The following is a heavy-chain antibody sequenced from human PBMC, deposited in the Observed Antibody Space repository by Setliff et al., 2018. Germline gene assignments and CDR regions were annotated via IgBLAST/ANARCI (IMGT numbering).Heavy chain of an antibody. CDR3: ARLGPLDAFDI. D-gene: IGHD3-16*01. CDR2: VFPVDSDT. V-gene: IGHV5-51*01. CDR1: GCRFTSYW. J-gene: IGHJ3*02. Sequence: PGESLKISCKGSGCRFTSYWIGWVRQMPGKGLEWMGLVFPVDSDTRYSPSFQGQVTIPADKSISTAYLQWRSLKASDTAIYYCARLGPLDAFDIWGPGTMVTVSS.